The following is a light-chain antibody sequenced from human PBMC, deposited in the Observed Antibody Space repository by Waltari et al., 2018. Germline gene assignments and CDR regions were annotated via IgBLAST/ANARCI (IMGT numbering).Light chain of an antibody. V-gene: IGKV1-13*02. Sequence: IQMSQSPSSLSASVGDRVTITCRASQGISSYLNWYQQKPGKAPKLLIYYANSLASGVPSRFSGRGAGTEFTLSISSLQPEDFATYYCQQGNSYRRTFGQGTKVEIK. CDR2: YAN. CDR1: QGISSY. CDR3: QQGNSYRRT. J-gene: IGKJ1*01.